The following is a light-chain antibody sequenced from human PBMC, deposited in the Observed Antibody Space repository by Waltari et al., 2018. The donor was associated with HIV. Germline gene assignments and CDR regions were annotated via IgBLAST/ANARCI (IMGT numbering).Light chain of an antibody. Sequence: QSVLTQPPSVSAAPGQKVTISCSGSSANIGNNYVSWYHQLPGTAPKLLIFENDKRPSGIPYRCSVSKSVTSATLGITGLQTGDEADYYCGTGDSSRSTGMFGGGTKLTVL. V-gene: IGLV1-51*01. CDR2: END. CDR3: GTGDSSRSTGM. CDR1: SANIGNNY. J-gene: IGLJ3*02.